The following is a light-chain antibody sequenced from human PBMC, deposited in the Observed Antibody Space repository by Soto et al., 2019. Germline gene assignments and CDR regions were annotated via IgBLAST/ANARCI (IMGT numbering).Light chain of an antibody. CDR2: GAS. CDR1: QSVSSSY. V-gene: IGKV3-20*01. CDR3: QQFGNSPYT. J-gene: IGKJ2*01. Sequence: EIVLTQSPGTLSLSPGERATLSCRASQSVSSSYLAWYQQKPGQAPRLLIYGASSRATGSPDRFSGSRSGTDFTLTISRLEPEDFAVYYCQQFGNSPYTFGQGTRLEIK.